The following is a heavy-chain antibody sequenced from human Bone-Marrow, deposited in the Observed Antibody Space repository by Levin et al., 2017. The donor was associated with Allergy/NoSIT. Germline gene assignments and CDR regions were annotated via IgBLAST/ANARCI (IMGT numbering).Heavy chain of an antibody. CDR1: GFSLNTSGIS. D-gene: IGHD1-26*01. CDR3: ARMQWQLLVSPWFDP. Sequence: SGPTLVKPTQTLTLTCSFSGFSLNTSGISVSWIRQPPGKALEWLARIDWDDDKFYSTSLKARLTISKDTSKNQVVLTMTNMDPVDTATYYCARMQWQLLVSPWFDPWGQGTLVTVSS. J-gene: IGHJ5*02. V-gene: IGHV2-70*04. CDR2: IDWDDDK.